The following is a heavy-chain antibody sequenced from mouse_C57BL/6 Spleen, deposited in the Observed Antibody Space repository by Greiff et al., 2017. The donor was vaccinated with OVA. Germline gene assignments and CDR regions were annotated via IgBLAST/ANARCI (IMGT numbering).Heavy chain of an antibody. CDR3: ASSDSSGYAMDY. J-gene: IGHJ4*01. CDR1: GYAFSSSW. Sequence: QVQLQQSGPELVKPGASVKISCKASGYAFSSSWMNWVKQRPGKGLEWIGRIYPGDGDTNYNGKFKGKATLTADKSSSTAYMQLSSLTSEDSAVYFCASSDSSGYAMDYWGQGTSVTVSS. D-gene: IGHD3-2*01. CDR2: IYPGDGDT. V-gene: IGHV1-82*01.